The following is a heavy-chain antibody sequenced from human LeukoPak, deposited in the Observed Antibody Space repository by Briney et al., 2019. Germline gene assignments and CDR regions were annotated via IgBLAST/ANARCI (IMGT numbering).Heavy chain of an antibody. Sequence: ASVKVSCKASGFTFTNYFMHWLRQAPGQGLEWMGIISPNGDSTDYAQTFQGRLTMARDTSTTTLYMELSGLRSEDTAIYYCARADDQDFDSWGQGTLVTVSS. CDR2: ISPNGDST. V-gene: IGHV1-46*01. CDR1: GFTFTNYF. J-gene: IGHJ4*02. CDR3: ARADDQDFDS. D-gene: IGHD3-3*01.